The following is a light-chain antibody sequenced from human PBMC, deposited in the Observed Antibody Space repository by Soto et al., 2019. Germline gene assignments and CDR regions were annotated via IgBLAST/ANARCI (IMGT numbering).Light chain of an antibody. V-gene: IGKV1-12*01. Sequence: DIQMTQSPSSVSASVGDRVTITCRASQGIITSLAWYQQKPGKAPNLLIYAASSLQSGVPSRFSGSGSGTDFTLTISSLHPEDFATYYCQQPSSFPRTFGGGTKVEIK. CDR3: QQPSSFPRT. CDR2: AAS. J-gene: IGKJ4*01. CDR1: QGIITS.